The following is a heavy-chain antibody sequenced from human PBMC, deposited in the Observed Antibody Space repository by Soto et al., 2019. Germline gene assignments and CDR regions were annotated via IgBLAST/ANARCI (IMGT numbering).Heavy chain of an antibody. CDR2: LSSSSSTI. CDR1: GFTFSSYS. V-gene: IGHV3-48*01. J-gene: IGHJ5*02. CDR3: ARHTDSIAEIGWFDP. D-gene: IGHD6-6*01. Sequence: EVQLVESGGGLVQPGGSLRLSCAASGFTFSSYSMNWVRQAPGKGLEWVSYLSSSSSTIYYADSVKGRFTISRYNAKNSLYLQINSLRSEDTAVYYCARHTDSIAEIGWFDPWGQGTLVTVSS.